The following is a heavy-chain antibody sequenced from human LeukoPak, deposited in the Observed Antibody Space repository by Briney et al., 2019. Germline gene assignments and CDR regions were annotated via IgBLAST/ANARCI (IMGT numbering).Heavy chain of an antibody. V-gene: IGHV1-69*13. CDR1: GGTFSSYA. CDR3: ARAHRGYSYGYYYYYYGMDV. J-gene: IGHJ6*02. D-gene: IGHD5-18*01. Sequence: SVEVSCKASGGTFSSYAISWVRQAPGQGLEWMGGIIPIFGTANYAQKFQGRVTITADESTSTAYMELSSLRSEDTAVYYCARAHRGYSYGYYYYYYGMDVWGQGTTVTVSS. CDR2: IIPIFGTA.